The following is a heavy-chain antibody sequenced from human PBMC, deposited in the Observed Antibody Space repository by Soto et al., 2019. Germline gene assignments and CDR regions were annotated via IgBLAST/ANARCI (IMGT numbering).Heavy chain of an antibody. Sequence: SETLSLTCTVSGGSISSGDCYWSWIRQPPGKGLEWIGYIYYSGSTYYNPSLKSRVTISVDTSKNQFSLKLSSVTAADTAVYYCARGGPMTPRFDYWGQGTLVTVSS. D-gene: IGHD3-22*01. CDR3: ARGGPMTPRFDY. J-gene: IGHJ4*02. V-gene: IGHV4-30-4*01. CDR2: IYYSGST. CDR1: GGSISSGDCY.